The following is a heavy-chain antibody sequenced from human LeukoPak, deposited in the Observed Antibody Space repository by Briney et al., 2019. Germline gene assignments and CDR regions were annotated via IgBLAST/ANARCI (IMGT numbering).Heavy chain of an antibody. Sequence: PGGPLRLSCAASGFTFSSYAMTWVRQAPGKGPEWVSAISGSGISTYYADSVKGRFTISRDNSKNTLYLQMNSLRAEDTAVYYCAKAQYGSSGYYTPWFDPWGQGTLVTVSS. V-gene: IGHV3-23*01. D-gene: IGHD3-22*01. CDR2: ISGSGIST. CDR3: AKAQYGSSGYYTPWFDP. CDR1: GFTFSSYA. J-gene: IGHJ5*02.